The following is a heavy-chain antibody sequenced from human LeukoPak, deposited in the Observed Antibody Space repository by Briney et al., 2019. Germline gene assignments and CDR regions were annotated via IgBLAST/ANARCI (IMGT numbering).Heavy chain of an antibody. D-gene: IGHD3-16*02. CDR1: GFSFGDYG. CDR3: VGSDTIGYTPREWDYWFFDL. CDR2: ISIGSTYT. Sequence: AGGSLRLSCAAHGFSFGDYGVSWVRQPPGKGLEWVSSISIGSTYTYYADSVKGRFTISRDNAKNSLYLQMNSLRAEDTAVYYCVGSDTIGYTPREWDYWFFDLWGRGTLVTVSS. J-gene: IGHJ2*01. V-gene: IGHV3-21*01.